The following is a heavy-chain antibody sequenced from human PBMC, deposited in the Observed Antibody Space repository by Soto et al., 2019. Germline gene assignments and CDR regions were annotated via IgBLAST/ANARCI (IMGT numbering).Heavy chain of an antibody. CDR2: IYYSGST. D-gene: IGHD3-9*01. V-gene: IGHV4-31*03. Sequence: SETLSLTCTVSGGSISSGGYYWSWIRQHPGKGLEWIGYIYYSGSTYYNPSLKSRVTISVDTSKNQFSLKLSSVTAADTAVYYCARSAPVYYDILTGYYPTQYYFDYWGQGTLVTVSS. CDR1: GGSISSGGYY. J-gene: IGHJ4*02. CDR3: ARSAPVYYDILTGYYPTQYYFDY.